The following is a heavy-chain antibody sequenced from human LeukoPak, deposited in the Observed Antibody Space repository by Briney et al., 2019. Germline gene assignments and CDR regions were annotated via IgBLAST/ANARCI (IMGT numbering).Heavy chain of an antibody. CDR1: GGTFSSYA. CDR3: ARGHTVPENTYYFDY. J-gene: IGHJ4*02. V-gene: IGHV1-69*13. D-gene: IGHD4-17*01. CDR2: IIPIFGTA. Sequence: SVKVSCTASGGTFSSYAISWVRQAPGQGLEWMGGIIPIFGTANYAQKFQGRVTITADESTSTAYMELSSLRSEDTAVYYCARGHTVPENTYYFDYWGQGTLVTVSS.